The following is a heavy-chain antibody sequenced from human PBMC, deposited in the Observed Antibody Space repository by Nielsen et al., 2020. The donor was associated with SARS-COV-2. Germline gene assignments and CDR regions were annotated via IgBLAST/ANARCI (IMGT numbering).Heavy chain of an antibody. CDR3: ARAKWELHYYGMDV. Sequence: ASVKVSCKASGYTFTSYAMNWVRQAPGQGLEWMGWINTNTGNPTYAQGFTGRFVFSLDTSVSTAYLQISSLKAEDTAVYYCARAKWELHYYGMDVWGQRTTVTVSS. CDR1: GYTFTSYA. D-gene: IGHD1-26*01. J-gene: IGHJ6*02. CDR2: INTNTGNP. V-gene: IGHV7-4-1*02.